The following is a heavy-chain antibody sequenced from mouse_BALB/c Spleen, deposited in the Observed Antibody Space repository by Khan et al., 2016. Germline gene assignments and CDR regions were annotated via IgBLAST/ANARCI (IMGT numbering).Heavy chain of an antibody. CDR3: SSSGDTYDFYY. D-gene: IGHD1-1*01. Sequence: QIQLVQSGPELKKPGETVKISCKASGYTFTNYGMNWVKQAPGKGLKWMGWINTYTGETTYTDDFKERFAFSLETSASTAYLQIINLKIEDTATYFCSSSGDTYDFYYWGQGTTLTVSS. CDR1: GYTFTNYG. J-gene: IGHJ2*01. V-gene: IGHV9-3-1*01. CDR2: INTYTGET.